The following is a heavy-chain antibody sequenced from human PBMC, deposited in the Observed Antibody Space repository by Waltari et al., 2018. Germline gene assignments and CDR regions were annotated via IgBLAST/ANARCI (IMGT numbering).Heavy chain of an antibody. Sequence: QVQLQQWGAGLLKPSETLSLTCAVYGGSFSGYYWSWIRQPPGKGLEWIGEINHSGSTNYNPSLKSRVTISVDTAKNQFSLKLSYVTAADTAVYYCARVRGSYRYWGQGTLVTVSS. CDR1: GGSFSGYY. V-gene: IGHV4-34*01. D-gene: IGHD1-26*01. CDR2: INHSGST. J-gene: IGHJ4*02. CDR3: ARVRGSYRY.